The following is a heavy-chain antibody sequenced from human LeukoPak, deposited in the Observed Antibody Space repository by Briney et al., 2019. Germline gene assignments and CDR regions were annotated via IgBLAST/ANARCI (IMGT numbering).Heavy chain of an antibody. CDR1: GRSISIYY. Sequence: SETLSLTCTLSGRSISIYYWRWIRHPRGKGLEWIGYIYTSGSTNYNPSLKSRVTISVDTSKNQFSLKLSSVTAADTAVYYCARHRYSYGVDYWGQGTMVTVSS. CDR3: ARHRYSYGVDY. V-gene: IGHV4-4*09. J-gene: IGHJ4*02. CDR2: IYTSGST. D-gene: IGHD5-18*01.